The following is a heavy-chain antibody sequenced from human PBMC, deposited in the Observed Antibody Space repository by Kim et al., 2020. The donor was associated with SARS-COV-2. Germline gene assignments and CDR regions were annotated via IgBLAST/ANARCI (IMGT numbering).Heavy chain of an antibody. CDR2: TT. Sequence: TTDYAAPVKGRLTISRDDSKNTLYLQMNSLKTEDTAVYYCTTVVFGAFDIWGQGTMVTVSS. V-gene: IGHV3-15*01. CDR3: TTVVFGAFDI. J-gene: IGHJ3*02. D-gene: IGHD3-3*01.